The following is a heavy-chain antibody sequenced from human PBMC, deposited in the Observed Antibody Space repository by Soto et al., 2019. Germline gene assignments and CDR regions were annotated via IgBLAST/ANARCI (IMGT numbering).Heavy chain of an antibody. Sequence: GGSLRLSCAASGFTFSSYSMNWFRQAPGKGLEWVSYISSSSSTIYYADSVKGRFTISRDNAKNSLYLQMNSLRAEDTAVYYCAREYCSSTSCLNWFDPWGQGT. V-gene: IGHV3-48*01. D-gene: IGHD2-2*01. J-gene: IGHJ5*02. CDR1: GFTFSSYS. CDR2: ISSSSSTI. CDR3: AREYCSSTSCLNWFDP.